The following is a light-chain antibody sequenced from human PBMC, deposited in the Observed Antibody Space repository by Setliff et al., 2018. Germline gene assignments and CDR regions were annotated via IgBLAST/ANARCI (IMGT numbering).Light chain of an antibody. CDR2: AVS. CDR1: SSDAGSYDL. Sequence: QSVLTQPASVSGSPGQSITISCSGTSSDAGSYDLVSWYQQHPGKAPKLIIYAVSDRPSGVSNRFSGSKSGNTASLTISGLQTEDEADYYCNAYTSGSTYVFGTGTKVTVL. J-gene: IGLJ1*01. CDR3: NAYTSGSTYV. V-gene: IGLV2-14*03.